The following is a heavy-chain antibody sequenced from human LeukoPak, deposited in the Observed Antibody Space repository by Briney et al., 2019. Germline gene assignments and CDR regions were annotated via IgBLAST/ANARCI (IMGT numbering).Heavy chain of an antibody. Sequence: SQTLSLTCAISGDSVSSNSAAWNWIRQSPSRGLEWLGRTYYRSKWYNDYAVSVKSRITINPDTSKNQFSLQPNSVTPEDTAVYYCARATTYCSSTSCHNNWFDPWGQGTLVTVSS. CDR2: TYYRSKWYN. CDR3: ARATTYCSSTSCHNNWFDP. V-gene: IGHV6-1*01. J-gene: IGHJ5*02. D-gene: IGHD2-2*01. CDR1: GDSVSSNSAA.